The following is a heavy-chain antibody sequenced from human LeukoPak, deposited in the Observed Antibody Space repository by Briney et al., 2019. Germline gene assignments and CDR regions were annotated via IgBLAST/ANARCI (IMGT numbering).Heavy chain of an antibody. CDR2: IYYSGNT. V-gene: IGHV4-59*01. CDR3: ARGGSSNWYRGAFDI. CDR1: GGSISSYY. D-gene: IGHD6-13*01. Sequence: SETLSLTCTVSGGSISSYYWSWVRQPPGKGLEWIAYIYYSGNTNYNPSLKSRVTISVDTSKNQVSLKLSSETAADTAVYHCARGGSSNWYRGAFDIWGRGTLVTVSS. J-gene: IGHJ3*02.